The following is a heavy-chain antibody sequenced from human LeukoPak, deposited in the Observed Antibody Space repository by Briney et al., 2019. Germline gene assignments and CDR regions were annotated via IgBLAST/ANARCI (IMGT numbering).Heavy chain of an antibody. Sequence: SETLSLTCAVYGGSFSGYYWSWIRQPPGKGLEWIGEINHSGSTNYNPSLKSRVTISADTSKNQFSLKLSSVTAADTAVYYCARGFLGVLGRHGTFDPWGQGTLVTVSS. CDR1: GGSFSGYY. J-gene: IGHJ5*02. CDR3: ARGFLGVLGRHGTFDP. D-gene: IGHD2-8*01. CDR2: INHSGST. V-gene: IGHV4-34*01.